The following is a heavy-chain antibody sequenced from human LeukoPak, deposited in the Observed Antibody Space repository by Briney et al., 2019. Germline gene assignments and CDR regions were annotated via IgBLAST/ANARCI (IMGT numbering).Heavy chain of an antibody. CDR3: ARASTTVPNLLDY. CDR2: IKGDGSDT. Sequence: GGSLRLSCAASGFSFSTYWMSWVRQAPGKGLVWVSRIKGDGSDTLYADSVKGRFTISRDNSKNTLYLQTSSLGVDDTAVYYCARASTTVPNLLDYWGQGALVSVSS. CDR1: GFSFSTYW. J-gene: IGHJ4*02. V-gene: IGHV3-74*01. D-gene: IGHD4-17*01.